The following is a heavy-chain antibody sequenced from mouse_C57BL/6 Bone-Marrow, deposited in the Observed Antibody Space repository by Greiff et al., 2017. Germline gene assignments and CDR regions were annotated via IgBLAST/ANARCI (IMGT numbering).Heavy chain of an antibody. J-gene: IGHJ1*03. CDR1: GYTFTGYW. CDR3: ARVLLRWDYWYFDV. Sequence: QVQLQQSGPELVKPGASVKLSCKASGYTFTGYWIEWVKQRPGHGLEWIGEILPGSGSTNYNEKFQGKATFTADTSSNTAYMPLSSLTTEDSAIYYCARVLLRWDYWYFDVWGTGTTVTVSS. CDR2: ILPGSGST. V-gene: IGHV1-9*01. D-gene: IGHD1-1*01.